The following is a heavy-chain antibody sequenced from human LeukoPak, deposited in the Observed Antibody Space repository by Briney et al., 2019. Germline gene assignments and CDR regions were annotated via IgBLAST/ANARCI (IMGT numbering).Heavy chain of an antibody. J-gene: IGHJ4*02. D-gene: IGHD3-10*01. V-gene: IGHV3-48*01. CDR1: GFTFSNYN. CDR2: IDTSSSTI. CDR3: ARQWFGDWGYYFDY. Sequence: GGSLRLSCAASGFTFSNYNMNWVRQAPGKGLEWVSDIDTSSSTIYYADSVKGRFTISRDNAKNSLYLQMNSLRAEDTAIYYCARQWFGDWGYYFDYWGQGTLVTVSS.